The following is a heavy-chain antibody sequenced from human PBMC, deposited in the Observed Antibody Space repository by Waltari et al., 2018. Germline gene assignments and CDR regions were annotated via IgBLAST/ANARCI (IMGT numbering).Heavy chain of an antibody. CDR3: ARAGQHVVRANYYYYYGMDV. CDR1: GFPFSSYG. D-gene: IGHD6-6*01. V-gene: IGHV3-21*01. CDR2: ISSSSSYI. Sequence: EVQLVESGGGLVKPGGSLRPPCAASGFPFSSYGMTWVRQAPGKGLEWVSSISSSSSYIYYADSVKGRFTISRDNAKNSLYLQMNSLRAEDTAVYYCARAGQHVVRANYYYYYGMDVWGQGTTVIVSS. J-gene: IGHJ6*02.